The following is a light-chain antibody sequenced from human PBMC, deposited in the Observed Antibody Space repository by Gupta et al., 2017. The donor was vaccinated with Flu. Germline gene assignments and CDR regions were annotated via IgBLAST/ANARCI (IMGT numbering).Light chain of an antibody. CDR1: QSLLHRNGFNY. CDR2: LGS. CDR3: MQGLQTLPYT. Sequence: IVMTQSPLSLSVTPGEPASISCRSSQSLLHRNGFNYLDWYLQRPGQSPQLLISLGSNRASGVPDRFSGRGSGTDFTLTISRGEAEDVGIYYCMQGLQTLPYTFGQGTKLQIK. V-gene: IGKV2-28*01. J-gene: IGKJ2*01.